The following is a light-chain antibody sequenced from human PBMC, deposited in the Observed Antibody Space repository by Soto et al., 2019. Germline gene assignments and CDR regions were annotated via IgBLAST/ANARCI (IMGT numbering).Light chain of an antibody. CDR1: QSISNW. Sequence: DIQMTQTPDTLSAPVGDRVTMTCRASQSISNWLAWYQQKPGKAPKVLIYDASKLESGVPSRFSGAGSGTEFTLTISSMQPDDFATYYCQQYDSYWGTFGQGTKVDIK. J-gene: IGKJ2*01. CDR3: QQYDSYWGT. V-gene: IGKV1-5*01. CDR2: DAS.